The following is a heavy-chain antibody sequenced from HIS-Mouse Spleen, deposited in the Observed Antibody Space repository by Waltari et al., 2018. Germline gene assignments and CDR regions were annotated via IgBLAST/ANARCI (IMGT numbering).Heavy chain of an antibody. Sequence: QVQLVQSGAEVKKPGASVKVSCKASGYTVTSYDITWVRQATGQGLEWMGWMNPNSGNTGYAQKFQGRVTMTRNTSISTAYMELSSLRSEDTAVYYCARGHDYSNYFDYWGQGTLVTVSS. D-gene: IGHD4-4*01. CDR2: MNPNSGNT. J-gene: IGHJ4*02. V-gene: IGHV1-8*01. CDR3: ARGHDYSNYFDY. CDR1: GYTVTSYD.